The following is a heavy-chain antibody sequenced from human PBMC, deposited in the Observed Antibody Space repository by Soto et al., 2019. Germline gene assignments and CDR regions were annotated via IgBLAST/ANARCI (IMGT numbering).Heavy chain of an antibody. V-gene: IGHV3-21*01. CDR2: ISSSSSYI. D-gene: IGHD1-26*01. CDR1: GFTFSSYS. J-gene: IGHJ6*02. CDR3: ARDRGGSYFHYYYYYGMDV. Sequence: EVQLVESGGGLVKPGGSLRLSCAASGFTFSSYSMNWVRQAPGKGLEWVSSISSSSSYIYYADSVKGRFTISRDNAKNALYLQMNSLRAEDTAVYYCARDRGGSYFHYYYYYGMDVWGQVTTVTVSS.